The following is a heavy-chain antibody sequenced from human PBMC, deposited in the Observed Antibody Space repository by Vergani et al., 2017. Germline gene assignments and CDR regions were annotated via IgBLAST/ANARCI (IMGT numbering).Heavy chain of an antibody. J-gene: IGHJ4*02. CDR2: VYDSGNT. CDR3: ARRSYMPAPPTYYSFDF. V-gene: IGHV4-31*03. CDR1: GGSISTGGYY. Sequence: QVHLQESGPGLVKPSETLSLSCTVSGGSISTGGYYWTWIRQRPGKALEWIGFVYDSGNTYYNPSHEGRVSISADTSKNQFSLKLNFGTAADTAVYYCARRSYMPAPPTYYSFDFWGRGTLVTVSS. D-gene: IGHD2-2*01.